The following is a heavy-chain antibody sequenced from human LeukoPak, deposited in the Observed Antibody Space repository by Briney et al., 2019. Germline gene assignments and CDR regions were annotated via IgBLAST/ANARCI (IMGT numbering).Heavy chain of an antibody. CDR1: GFTFSSYW. Sequence: GGSLRLSCAASGFTFSSYWMSWVRQAPGKGLEWVANIKQDGSEKYYVDSVKGRFTISSDNAKNSLYLQMNSLRAEDTAVYYCATSPWGYYYYYMDVWGKGTTVTVSS. V-gene: IGHV3-7*01. CDR2: IKQDGSEK. J-gene: IGHJ6*03. D-gene: IGHD7-27*01. CDR3: ATSPWGYYYYYMDV.